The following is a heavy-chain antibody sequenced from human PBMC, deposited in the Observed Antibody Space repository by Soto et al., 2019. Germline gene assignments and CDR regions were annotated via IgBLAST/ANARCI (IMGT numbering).Heavy chain of an antibody. CDR2: ISNGGTT. CDR1: GFSFSNAW. Sequence: VQLVESGGGLLQPGESLRLSCAASGFSFSNAWMNWVRQAPGKGLEWVGRISNGGTTDYAAPVKGRFTISRDNSKNTLYLQMDSLKTEDTAVYYCSHGEGQFFDHWGQGTMVTVSS. J-gene: IGHJ4*02. D-gene: IGHD3-10*01. V-gene: IGHV3-15*07. CDR3: SHGEGQFFDH.